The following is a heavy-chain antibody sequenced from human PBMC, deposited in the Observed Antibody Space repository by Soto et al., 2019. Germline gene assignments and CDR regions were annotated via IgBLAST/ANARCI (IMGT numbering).Heavy chain of an antibody. CDR1: GDSINSDKYY. V-gene: IGHV4-39*01. J-gene: IGHJ4*02. D-gene: IGHD3-9*01. CDR3: ARLEGLATISYYFDF. Sequence: PSETLSLTCSVSGDSINSDKYYWGWIRQPPGGGLEWIGSIYFRGNTYYNPSLQTRVTISLDKSKSQFSLKLNSVTAADSAVYFCARLEGLATISYYFDFWGQGALVTVSS. CDR2: IYFRGNT.